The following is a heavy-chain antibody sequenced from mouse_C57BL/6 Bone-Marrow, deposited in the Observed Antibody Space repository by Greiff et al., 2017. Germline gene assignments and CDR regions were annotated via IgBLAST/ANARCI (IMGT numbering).Heavy chain of an antibody. D-gene: IGHD1-1*01. CDR1: GYTFTDYY. CDR2: INPNNGGT. V-gene: IGHV1-26*01. CDR3: ARGSYYYGSSYLYYFDY. Sequence: EVQLQQSGPELVKPRASVKISCKASGYTFTDYYMNWVKQSHGKSLEWIGDINPNNGGTSYNQKFKGKATLTVDKSSSTAYMELRSLTSEDSAVYYCARGSYYYGSSYLYYFDYWGQGTTLTVAS. J-gene: IGHJ2*01.